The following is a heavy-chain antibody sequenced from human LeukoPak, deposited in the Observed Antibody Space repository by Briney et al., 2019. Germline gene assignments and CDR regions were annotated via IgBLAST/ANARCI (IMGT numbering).Heavy chain of an antibody. V-gene: IGHV4-34*01. Sequence: PSETLSLTCAVYGGSFSGYYWGWIRQPPGKGLEWIGEINHSGSTNYNPSLKSRVTISVDTSKNQFSLKLSSVTAADTAVYYCASFPHSSSWYIHYYYYGMDVWGQGTTVTVSS. CDR2: INHSGST. D-gene: IGHD6-13*01. CDR3: ASFPHSSSWYIHYYYYGMDV. CDR1: GGSFSGYY. J-gene: IGHJ6*02.